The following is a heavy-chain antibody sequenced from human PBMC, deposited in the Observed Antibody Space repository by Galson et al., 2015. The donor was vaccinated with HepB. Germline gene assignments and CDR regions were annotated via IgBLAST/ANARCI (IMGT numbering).Heavy chain of an antibody. J-gene: IGHJ4*02. Sequence: SLRLSCAASGFTFSSYWMSWVRQAPGKGLEWVAVISYDGSNKYYADSVKGRFTISRVNSKNTLYLQMDSLRAEDTAVYYCARSIAARLGKDYWGQGTLVTVSS. CDR1: GFTFSSYW. D-gene: IGHD6-6*01. CDR2: ISYDGSNK. V-gene: IGHV3-30-3*01. CDR3: ARSIAARLGKDY.